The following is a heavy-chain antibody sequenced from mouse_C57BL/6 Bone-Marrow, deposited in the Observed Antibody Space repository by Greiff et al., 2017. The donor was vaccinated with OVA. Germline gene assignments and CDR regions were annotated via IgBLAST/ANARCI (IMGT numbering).Heavy chain of an antibody. CDR1: GYTFTSYT. Sequence: QVQLKESGAELARPGASVKMSCKASGYTFTSYTMHWVKQRPGQGLEWIGYINPSSGYTKYNQKFKDKATLTADKSSSTAYMQLSSLTSEDSAVYYCATTVVAHYYAMDYWGQGTSVTVSS. CDR3: ATTVVAHYYAMDY. V-gene: IGHV1-4*01. J-gene: IGHJ4*01. CDR2: INPSSGYT. D-gene: IGHD1-1*01.